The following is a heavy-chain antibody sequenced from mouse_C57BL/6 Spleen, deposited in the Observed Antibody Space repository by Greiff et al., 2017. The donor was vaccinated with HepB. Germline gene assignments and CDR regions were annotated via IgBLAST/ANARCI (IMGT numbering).Heavy chain of an antibody. J-gene: IGHJ3*01. D-gene: IGHD2-4*01. CDR1: GFTFSSYA. CDR2: ISSGGDYI. Sequence: EVKVVESGEGLVKPGGSLKLSCAASGFTFSSYAMSWVRQTPEKRLEWVAYISSGGDYIYYADTVKGRFTISRDNARNTLYLQMSSLKSEDTAMYYCTRGDYDGPWFAYWGQGTLVTVSA. CDR3: TRGDYDGPWFAY. V-gene: IGHV5-9-1*02.